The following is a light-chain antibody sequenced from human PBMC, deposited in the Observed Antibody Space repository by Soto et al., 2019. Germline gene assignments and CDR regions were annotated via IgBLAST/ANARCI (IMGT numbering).Light chain of an antibody. J-gene: IGKJ4*01. Sequence: EIVLTQSPGARSVSPGERATLSCRASQGVGRNYLAWYQQKPGQAPRLLIYGASSRATGIPDRFSGSGSGTDFTFTISRLEPEDFAVYYCQQYADSPLTFGGGTKVE. CDR1: QGVGRNY. V-gene: IGKV3-20*01. CDR2: GAS. CDR3: QQYADSPLT.